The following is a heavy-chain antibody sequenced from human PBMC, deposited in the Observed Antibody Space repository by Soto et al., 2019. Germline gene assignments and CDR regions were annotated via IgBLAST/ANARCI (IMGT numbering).Heavy chain of an antibody. CDR2: IIPIFGTA. CDR1: GGTFSSYA. Sequence: QVQLVQSGAEVKKPGSSVKVSCKASGGTFSSYAISWVRQAPGQGREWMGGIIPIFGTANYAQKFQGRVTITADKSTSKAYMELRSLRAEDKAVYYCAGAKAPLLERWFDPWGQGTLVTVSS. D-gene: IGHD3-3*01. J-gene: IGHJ5*02. V-gene: IGHV1-69*06. CDR3: AGAKAPLLERWFDP.